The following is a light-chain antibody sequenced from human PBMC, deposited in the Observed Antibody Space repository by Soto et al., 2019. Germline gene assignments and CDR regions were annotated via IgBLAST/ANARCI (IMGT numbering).Light chain of an antibody. CDR2: GAS. J-gene: IGKJ5*01. CDR1: QSVSSSY. V-gene: IGKV3-20*01. CDR3: QKYGSSPRVT. Sequence: EIVLTQSPGTLSLSPGERATLSCRASQSVSSSYLAWYQQKPAQAPRLLIYGASSTATGIPDRFSGSGSGTDFALTISRLAPGDLAVYYCQKYGSSPRVTFGQGTRLEIK.